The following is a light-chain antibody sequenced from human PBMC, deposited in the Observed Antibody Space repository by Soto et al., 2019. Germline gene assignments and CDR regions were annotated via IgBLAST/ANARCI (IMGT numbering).Light chain of an antibody. V-gene: IGKV1-27*01. CDR2: SAS. Sequence: DIQMTQSPSSLAASVGDRVTITCRASQGIRNYLVWYQQKPGKPPKPLIFSASTLQSGVPSRVSGSGSGTHFTLTISSLQPEDVATYYCQQAKTAPLTFGGGTSVEL. CDR1: QGIRNY. J-gene: IGKJ4*01. CDR3: QQAKTAPLT.